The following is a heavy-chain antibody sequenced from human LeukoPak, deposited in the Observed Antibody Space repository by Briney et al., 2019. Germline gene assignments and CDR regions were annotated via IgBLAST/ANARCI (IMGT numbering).Heavy chain of an antibody. V-gene: IGHV3-30*04. CDR3: ASGSEGHDSSGSHDY. D-gene: IGHD3-22*01. Sequence: GGSLRLSCAASGFTFSSYAMHWVRQAPGKGLEWVAVISYDGSNKYYADSVKGRFTISRDNSKNTLYLQMNSLRAEDTAAYYCASGSEGHDSSGSHDYWGQGTLVTVSS. CDR1: GFTFSSYA. CDR2: ISYDGSNK. J-gene: IGHJ4*02.